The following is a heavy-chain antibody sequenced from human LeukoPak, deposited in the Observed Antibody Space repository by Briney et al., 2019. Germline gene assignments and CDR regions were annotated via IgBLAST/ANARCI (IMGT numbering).Heavy chain of an antibody. CDR1: GFTFSSFD. V-gene: IGHV3-13*01. CDR2: IGTPSDT. J-gene: IGHJ6*03. Sequence: GGSLRLSCAASGFTFSSFDMHWVRQPTGQGLEWVSTIGTPSDTYYPGSVEGRFTLSRDNAKNSLYLQMNSLTAGDTAVYYCARGPPHGKYYYMDVWGKGTTVTVSS. D-gene: IGHD1-1*01. CDR3: ARGPPHGKYYYMDV.